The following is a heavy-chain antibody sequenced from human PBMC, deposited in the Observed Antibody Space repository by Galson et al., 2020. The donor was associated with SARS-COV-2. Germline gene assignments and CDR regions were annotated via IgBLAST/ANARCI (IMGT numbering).Heavy chain of an antibody. Sequence: GGSLRLSCAASGFTVSNHYMSWVRQAPGKGLEWVSVIFSGGSTYFADSVKGRFSVSRDNSKNTLFLQMNGLGAEDTAVYYCARDTPMYSGGWYPAYWGQGTLVTVSS. CDR1: GFTVSNHY. J-gene: IGHJ4*02. D-gene: IGHD6-19*01. CDR2: IFSGGST. CDR3: ARDTPMYSGGWYPAY. V-gene: IGHV3-53*01.